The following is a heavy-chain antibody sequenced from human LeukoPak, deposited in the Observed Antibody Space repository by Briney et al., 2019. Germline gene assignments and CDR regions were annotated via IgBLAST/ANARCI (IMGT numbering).Heavy chain of an antibody. CDR2: INHTGST. Sequence: SETLSLTCAVYGESFTTFYWGWIRQTPGKGLEGIGEINHTGSTNYNPSLKSRVTISIDTSKNQFSLKLNSVTAADTAVHYCARRVKVNFVGLFGEDNNCHYMDVWGKGTTVTVS. V-gene: IGHV4-34*01. CDR1: GESFTTFY. D-gene: IGHD3-10*02. J-gene: IGHJ6*03. CDR3: ARRVKVNFVGLFGEDNNCHYMDV.